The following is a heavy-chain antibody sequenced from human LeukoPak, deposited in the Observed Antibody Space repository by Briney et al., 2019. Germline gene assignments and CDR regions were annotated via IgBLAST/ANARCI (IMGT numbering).Heavy chain of an antibody. Sequence: SETLSLTCTVSDNSISSYYWSWIRQPPGKGLEWIGYMYYTGSANYNTSLRSRVTILVDTSKNQFSLKLTSVTAADTAVYYCARVPSGGYPGAYYYIGMVVWGKGTTVIVCS. D-gene: IGHD2-8*02. CDR1: DNSISSYY. CDR2: MYYTGSA. J-gene: IGHJ6*04. V-gene: IGHV4-59*01. CDR3: ARVPSGGYPGAYYYIGMVV.